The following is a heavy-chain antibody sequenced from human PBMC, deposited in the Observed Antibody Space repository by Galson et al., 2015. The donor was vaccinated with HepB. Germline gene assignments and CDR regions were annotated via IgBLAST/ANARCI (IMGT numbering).Heavy chain of an antibody. CDR2: ISYDGSNK. J-gene: IGHJ4*02. CDR1: GFTFSSYA. Sequence: SLRLSCAASGFTFSSYAMHWVRQAPGKGLEWVAVISYDGSNKYYADSVKGRFTISRDNSKNTLYLQMNSLRAEDTAVYYCARDTPDSGYDFGSDYWGQGTLVTVSS. D-gene: IGHD5-12*01. V-gene: IGHV3-30-3*01. CDR3: ARDTPDSGYDFGSDY.